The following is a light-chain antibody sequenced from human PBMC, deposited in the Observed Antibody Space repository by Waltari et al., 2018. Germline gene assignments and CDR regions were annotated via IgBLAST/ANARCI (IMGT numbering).Light chain of an antibody. J-gene: IGKJ1*01. V-gene: IGKV1-5*03. CDR1: QSIDIW. Sequence: DIQMTQSPSTLSASVGDRVTITCRASQSIDIWLAWYQQKPGKAPKLLIYKASSVENGVPSRCSGSGAGTEVTLTITNLQPDDFATYYCQQYNSYWTFGQGTKVAFK. CDR2: KAS. CDR3: QQYNSYWT.